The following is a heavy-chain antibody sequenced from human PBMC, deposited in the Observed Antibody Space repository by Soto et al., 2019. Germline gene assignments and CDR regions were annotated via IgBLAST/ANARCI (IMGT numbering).Heavy chain of an antibody. CDR3: AKSGSSGWYGWFDP. V-gene: IGHV2-5*01. J-gene: IGHJ5*02. CDR2: IYWNDDK. Sequence: SDPTLVNPTQTLTLTCIFSGFSLRTSGVGVGWIRQPPGKALEWLGFIYWNDDKRYSPSLKSRLTITKETSKNQVVLTMTNMDPVDTATYYCAKSGSSGWYGWFDPWGQGTLVTVSS. CDR1: GFSLRTSGVG. D-gene: IGHD6-19*01.